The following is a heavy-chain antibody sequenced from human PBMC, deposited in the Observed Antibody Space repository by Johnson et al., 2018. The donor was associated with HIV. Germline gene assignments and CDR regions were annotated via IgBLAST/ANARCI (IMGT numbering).Heavy chain of an antibody. CDR1: GFTFSDYY. CDR2: ISSSGNTM. Sequence: QVQLVESGGGLVNPGGSLRLSCAASGFTFSDYYMSWIRQAPGKGLEWVSYISSSGNTMYYADSVKGRFTIPRDNAKNSLYLQMNILRAEDTAVYYCARAPEVRGVDAFDIWGQGTMVTVSS. CDR3: ARAPEVRGVDAFDI. J-gene: IGHJ3*02. V-gene: IGHV3-11*04. D-gene: IGHD3-10*01.